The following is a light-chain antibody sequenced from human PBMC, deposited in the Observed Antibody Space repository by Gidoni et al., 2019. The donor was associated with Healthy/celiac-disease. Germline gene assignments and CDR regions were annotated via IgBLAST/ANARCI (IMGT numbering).Light chain of an antibody. CDR1: RNISSY. CDR3: QQSYSTPPT. V-gene: IGKV1-39*01. J-gene: IGKJ1*01. Sequence: GDRITITCRASRNISSYLNWYQQKPGQAPKLLIYAASSLQSGVPSRFSGSGSGTDFTLTISSLQPEDFATYYCQQSYSTPPTFXXXTKVEIK. CDR2: AAS.